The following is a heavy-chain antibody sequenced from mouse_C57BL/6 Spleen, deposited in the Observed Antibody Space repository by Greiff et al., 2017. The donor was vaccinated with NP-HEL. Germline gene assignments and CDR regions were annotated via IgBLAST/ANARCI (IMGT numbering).Heavy chain of an antibody. D-gene: IGHD2-3*01. J-gene: IGHJ1*03. V-gene: IGHV5-4*01. CDR3: AKEGSMMVTSGYFDV. Sequence: EVKLVESGGGLVKPGGSLKLSCAASGFTFSSYAMSWVRQTPEKRLEWVATISDGGSYTYYPDNVKGRFTISRDNAKNNLYLQMSHLKSEDTAMYYCAKEGSMMVTSGYFDVWGTGTTVTVSS. CDR1: GFTFSSYA. CDR2: ISDGGSYT.